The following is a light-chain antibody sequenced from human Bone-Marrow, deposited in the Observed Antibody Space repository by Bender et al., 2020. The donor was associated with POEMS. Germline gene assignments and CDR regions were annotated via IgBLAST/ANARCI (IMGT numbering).Light chain of an antibody. J-gene: IGLJ3*02. CDR3: SSFATSGTVL. CDR2: LVS. CDR1: SSDVGAYTY. V-gene: IGLV2-14*01. Sequence: QSALTQPASVSGSPGQSITISCTGTSSDVGAYTYVSWYQQHQGKAPKLILYLVSYRPSGVSNRFSGSRSGNTASLTVSGLQAEDEADYYCSSFATSGTVLFGGGTRLTVL.